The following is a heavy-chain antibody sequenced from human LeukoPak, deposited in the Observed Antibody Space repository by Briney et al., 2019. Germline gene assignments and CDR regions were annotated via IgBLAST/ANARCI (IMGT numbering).Heavy chain of an antibody. V-gene: IGHV4-59*01. CDR2: IYYSGST. D-gene: IGHD1/OR15-1a*01. J-gene: IGHJ3*02. CDR3: ASAKQIDAFDI. CDR1: GASISSYY. Sequence: KASETLSLTCTVSGASISSYYWSWIRQPPGKGLEWIGYIYYSGSTNYNPSLKSRVTISVDTSKNQFSLKLSSVTAADTAVYYCASAKQIDAFDIWGQGTMVTVSS.